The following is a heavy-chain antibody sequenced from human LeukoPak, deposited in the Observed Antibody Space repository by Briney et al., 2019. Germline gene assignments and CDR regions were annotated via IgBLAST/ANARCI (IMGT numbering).Heavy chain of an antibody. V-gene: IGHV4-34*01. Sequence: SETLSLTCAVYGGSFSGYYWSWIRQPPGKGLEGIGEINQSGSTNYNPSLKSRVTISVDTSKNQFSLKLSSVTAADTAVYYCARRLTGYYTLYFDYWGQGTLVTVSS. CDR2: INQSGST. D-gene: IGHD3-9*01. CDR1: GGSFSGYY. CDR3: ARRLTGYYTLYFDY. J-gene: IGHJ4*02.